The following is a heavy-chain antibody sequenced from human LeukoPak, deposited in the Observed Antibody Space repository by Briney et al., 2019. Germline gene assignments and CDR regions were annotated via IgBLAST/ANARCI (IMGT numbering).Heavy chain of an antibody. D-gene: IGHD3-10*01. Sequence: GGSLRLSCEATGFIFTNYSMIWVRQAPGKGLEWVSSISSSSSYIYYADSVKGRFTISRDNAKNSLYLQMNSLRAEDTAVYYCAREASGSYSTNDYWGQGTLVTVSS. CDR3: AREASGSYSTNDY. CDR1: GFIFTNYS. CDR2: ISSSSSYI. J-gene: IGHJ4*02. V-gene: IGHV3-21*01.